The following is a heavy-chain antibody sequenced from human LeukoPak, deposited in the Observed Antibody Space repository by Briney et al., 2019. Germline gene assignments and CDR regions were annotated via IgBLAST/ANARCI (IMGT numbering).Heavy chain of an antibody. Sequence: GGSLRLSRAASGFTFDDYAMHWVRQAPGKGLEWVSGISWNSGSIGYADSVKGRFTISRDNTKNSLYLQMNSLRAEDMALYYCAKGRGRGVINNFDYWGQGTLVTVSS. CDR1: GFTFDDYA. CDR3: AKGRGRGVINNFDY. V-gene: IGHV3-9*03. D-gene: IGHD3-10*01. CDR2: ISWNSGSI. J-gene: IGHJ4*02.